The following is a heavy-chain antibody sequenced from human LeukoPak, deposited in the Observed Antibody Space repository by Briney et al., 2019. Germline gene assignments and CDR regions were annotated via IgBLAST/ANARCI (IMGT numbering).Heavy chain of an antibody. CDR1: GYTFTDYF. D-gene: IGHD2-21*01. CDR2: IHPNSGAT. J-gene: IGHJ4*02. V-gene: IGHV1-2*02. CDR3: ARDIVVVSDTRGFDY. Sequence: GASVKVSCKTSGYTFTDYFMHWVRQAPGQGLEWMGWIHPNSGATKSAEKFQGRVSLTRDTFITTVYMELSRLSSDDAAVYYCARDIVVVSDTRGFDYWGQGTLVTVSS.